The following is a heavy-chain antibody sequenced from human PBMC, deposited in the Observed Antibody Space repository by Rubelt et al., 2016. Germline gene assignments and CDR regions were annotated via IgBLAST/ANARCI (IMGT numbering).Heavy chain of an antibody. CDR2: INHSGST. V-gene: IGHV4-4*02. CDR3: AGQMTTVNGWFDP. J-gene: IGHJ5*02. CDR1: GGSISSSNW. D-gene: IGHD4-17*01. Sequence: QVQLQESGPGLVKPSGTLSLTCAVSGGSISSSNWWSWVRQPPGKGLEWIGEINHSGSTNYNPSLKRRVTISVDKSKNQFSLKLSSVTAADTAVYYCAGQMTTVNGWFDPWGQGTLVTVSS.